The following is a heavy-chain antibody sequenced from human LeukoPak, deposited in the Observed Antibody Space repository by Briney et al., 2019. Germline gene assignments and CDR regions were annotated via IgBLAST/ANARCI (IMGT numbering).Heavy chain of an antibody. Sequence: SETLSLTCTVSGGSISSSSYYWDWIRQPPGKGLEWIGSIYYSGSTYYNPSLKSRVTISVDTSKNQFSLKLSSVTAADTAVYYCASGSEYFQHWGQGTLVTVSS. CDR1: GGSISSSSYY. D-gene: IGHD3-10*01. CDR2: IYYSGST. V-gene: IGHV4-39*07. CDR3: ASGSEYFQH. J-gene: IGHJ1*01.